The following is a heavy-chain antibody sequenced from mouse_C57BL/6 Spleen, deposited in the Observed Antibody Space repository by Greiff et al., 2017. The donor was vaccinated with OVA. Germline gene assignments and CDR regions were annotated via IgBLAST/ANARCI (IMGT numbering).Heavy chain of an antibody. J-gene: IGHJ3*01. CDR1: GYNFTSYW. Sequence: QVQLQQPGAELVKPGASVKLSCKASGYNFTSYWMQWVKQRPGQGLEWIGEIDPSDSYTNYNQKFKGKATLTVDKSSSTAYMQLSSLTAEDSAVYYCARTLSRSSGPAWFAYWGQGTLVTVSA. V-gene: IGHV1-50*01. CDR3: ARTLSRSSGPAWFAY. CDR2: IDPSDSYT. D-gene: IGHD3-2*02.